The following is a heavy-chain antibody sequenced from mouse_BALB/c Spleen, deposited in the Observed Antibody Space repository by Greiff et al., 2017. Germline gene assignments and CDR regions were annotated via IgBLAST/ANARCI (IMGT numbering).Heavy chain of an antibody. J-gene: IGHJ4*01. CDR3: ARSRITTVVHAMDY. V-gene: IGHV14-3*02. Sequence: EVQLQQSGAELVKPGASVKLSCTASGFNIKDTYMHWVKQRPEQGLEWIGRIDPANGNTKYDPKFQGKATITADTSSNTAYLQLSSLTSEDTAVYYCARSRITTVVHAMDYWGQGTSVTVSS. CDR2: IDPANGNT. CDR1: GFNIKDTY. D-gene: IGHD1-1*01.